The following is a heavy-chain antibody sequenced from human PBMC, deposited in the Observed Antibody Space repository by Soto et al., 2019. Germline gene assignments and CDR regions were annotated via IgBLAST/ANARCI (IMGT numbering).Heavy chain of an antibody. D-gene: IGHD4-17*01. V-gene: IGHV3-23*01. Sequence: EVQLLESGGGLVQPGGSLRLSCAASGFTYSSYAMSWVRQAPGKGLEWVSAISGSGGSTYYADSVKGRFTISRDNSKNTLYLQMNSLRAEDTAVYSCAKDPTVTTFTLFDYWGQGTLVTVSS. CDR1: GFTYSSYA. J-gene: IGHJ4*02. CDR2: ISGSGGST. CDR3: AKDPTVTTFTLFDY.